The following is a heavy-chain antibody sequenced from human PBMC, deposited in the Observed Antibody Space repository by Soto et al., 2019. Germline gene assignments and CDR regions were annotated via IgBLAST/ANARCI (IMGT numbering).Heavy chain of an antibody. CDR2: ISGSGST. CDR3: AKVPLRIDVLDG. J-gene: IGHJ4*02. Sequence: EVQLLESGGGLVQPGGSLRLSCAASGFTFSNYAMNWVRQAPGKGLEWVSAISGSGSTYYADSMKGRFTISSDNSKNTLYPQMTSLRPEDTAVYYCAKVPLRIDVLDGWGPGMLVNVSA. CDR1: GFTFSNYA. D-gene: IGHD5-12*01. V-gene: IGHV3-23*01.